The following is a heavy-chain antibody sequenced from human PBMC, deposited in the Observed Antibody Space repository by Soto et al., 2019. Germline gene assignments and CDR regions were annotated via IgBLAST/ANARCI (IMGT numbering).Heavy chain of an antibody. CDR3: ARDRLMATAGTARHYFGLDV. J-gene: IGHJ6*02. Sequence: TLSLTCTVSGGSIRSGGYYWVCVGEGPRMGLEWIGNIYYSGSTYYNPSLKSRLTISVDTSKNQFSLSLSSVTAADTAVYYCARDRLMATAGTARHYFGLDVWGQGTTVTVSS. CDR1: GGSIRSGGYY. V-gene: IGHV4-31*03. CDR2: IYYSGST. D-gene: IGHD5-18*01.